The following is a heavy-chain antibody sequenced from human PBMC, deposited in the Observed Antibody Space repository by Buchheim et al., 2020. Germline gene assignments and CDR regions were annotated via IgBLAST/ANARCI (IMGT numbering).Heavy chain of an antibody. D-gene: IGHD1-1*01. CDR2: MTPNSGNT. V-gene: IGHV1-8*01. J-gene: IGHJ4*02. Sequence: QVQLVQSGAEVKKPGASVKVSCKASGYTFMSYDINWVRQATGQGLEWMGWMTPNSGNTGYAQKFQGRVTMTSNTSISTASMEVSSLRSDDTAVYYCARGPTWNDGPYYFDYWGQGSL. CDR1: GYTFMSYD. CDR3: ARGPTWNDGPYYFDY.